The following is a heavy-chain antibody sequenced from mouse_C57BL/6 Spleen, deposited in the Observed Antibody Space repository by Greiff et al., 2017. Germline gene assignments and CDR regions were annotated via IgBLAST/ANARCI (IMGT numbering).Heavy chain of an antibody. CDR2: ISDGGSYT. J-gene: IGHJ4*01. CDR3: AREGSSGYVGAMDY. CDR1: GFTFSSYA. Sequence: EVHLVESGGGLVKPGGSLKLSCAASGFTFSSYAMSWVRQTPEKRLEWVATISDGGSYTYYPDNVKGRFTISRDNAKNNLYLQMSHLKSEDTAMYYCAREGSSGYVGAMDYWGQGTSVTVSS. D-gene: IGHD3-2*02. V-gene: IGHV5-4*01.